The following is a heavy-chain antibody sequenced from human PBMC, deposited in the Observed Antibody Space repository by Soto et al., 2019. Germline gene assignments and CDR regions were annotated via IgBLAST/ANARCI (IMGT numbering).Heavy chain of an antibody. D-gene: IGHD7-27*01. V-gene: IGHV1-69*01. Sequence: QVELVQSGAEVKKPGSSVKVSCKASGGNFITFAISWVRQAPGQGLEWMGEIIPISSTTKSAHKFQDRVTISADGSSSTGNRELRSLNSEDTAIYFCAKKLGTDPFGSYGLDVCGQGTTVTVSS. CDR3: AKKLGTDPFGSYGLDV. CDR2: IIPISSTT. J-gene: IGHJ6*02. CDR1: GGNFITFA.